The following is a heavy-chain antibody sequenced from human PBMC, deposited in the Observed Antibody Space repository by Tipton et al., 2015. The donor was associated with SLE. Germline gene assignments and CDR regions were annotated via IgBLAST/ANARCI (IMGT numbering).Heavy chain of an antibody. CDR3: AREYSSSSGYFDY. J-gene: IGHJ4*02. CDR2: IYYSGST. D-gene: IGHD6-6*01. Sequence: LRLSCTVSGGSISSYYWSWIRQPPGKGLEWIGYIYYSGSTNYNPSLKSRVTISVDTSKNQFSLKLSSVTAADTAVYHCAREYSSSSGYFDYWGQGTLVTVSS. V-gene: IGHV4-59*01. CDR1: GGSISSYY.